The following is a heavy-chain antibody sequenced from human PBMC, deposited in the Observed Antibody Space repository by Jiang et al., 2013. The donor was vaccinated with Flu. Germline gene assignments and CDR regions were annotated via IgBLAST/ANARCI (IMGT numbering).Heavy chain of an antibody. D-gene: IGHD3-10*01. Sequence: SLTCTISGDSVFSSTSTWHWIRQSPSRGLEWLGRTFYTSTWFTDYAVSVKSRITISPDTSNNQFSLHLNSVTPEDTAVYYCVRSSGSGSATSFDYWDQGTLVTVSS. CDR1: GDSVFSSTST. V-gene: IGHV6-1*01. CDR2: TFYTSTWFT. J-gene: IGHJ4*02. CDR3: VRSSGSGSATSFDY.